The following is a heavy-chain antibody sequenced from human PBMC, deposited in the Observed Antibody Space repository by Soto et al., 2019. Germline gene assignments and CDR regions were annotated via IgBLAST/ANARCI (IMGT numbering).Heavy chain of an antibody. CDR1: GFTFSSYA. J-gene: IGHJ4*02. CDR3: AKDLEVARDSSGSIDY. CDR2: ISGSGGST. Sequence: HPGGSLRLSCAASGFTFSSYAMSWVRQAPGKGLEWVSAISGSGGSTYYADSVKGRFTISRDNSKNTLYLQMNSLRAEDTAVYYCAKDLEVARDSSGSIDYWGQGTLVTVSS. V-gene: IGHV3-23*01. D-gene: IGHD3-22*01.